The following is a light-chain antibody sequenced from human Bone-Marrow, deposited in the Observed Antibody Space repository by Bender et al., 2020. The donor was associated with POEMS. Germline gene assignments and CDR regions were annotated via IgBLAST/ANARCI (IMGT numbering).Light chain of an antibody. J-gene: IGLJ3*02. Sequence: QSALTQPASVSGSPGQSITISCTGTSRDVGSFNLVSWYQQHPGKAPKLMIYDVNARPSGVSNRFSGSKSGNTASLTISGLQAEDEADYYCCSYASSSTLNWVFGGGTKLTVL. CDR1: SRDVGSFNL. CDR2: DVN. CDR3: CSYASSSTLNWV. V-gene: IGLV2-23*02.